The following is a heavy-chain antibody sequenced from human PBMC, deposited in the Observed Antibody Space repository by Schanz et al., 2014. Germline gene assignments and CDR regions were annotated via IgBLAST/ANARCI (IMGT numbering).Heavy chain of an antibody. V-gene: IGHV3-21*01. J-gene: IGHJ4*02. CDR2: ISSTSTYL. D-gene: IGHD3-16*01. CDR3: ARGTPFLCDY. Sequence: EVQLLESGGGLVQPGGSLRLSCAVSGFTFSSYAMSWVRQAPGKGLEWVSSISSTSTYLYYADSVKGRFTISRDSARNSLYLQMSSLRAEDTAVYYCARGTPFLCDYWGQGTLVTVSS. CDR1: GFTFSSYA.